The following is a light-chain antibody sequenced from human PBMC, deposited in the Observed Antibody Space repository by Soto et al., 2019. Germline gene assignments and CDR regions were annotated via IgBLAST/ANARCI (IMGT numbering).Light chain of an antibody. CDR2: LAS. V-gene: IGKV1-5*03. Sequence: DVQMTQSPSTLSASVGDRVTITCRASQSVDRWLAWFQQKPGTAPKLLIYLASSLEVGVPSRFSGSGSGTEFTLTISSLQPDDFATYYCQHYFAYSWTFGQGTKVEIK. CDR1: QSVDRW. CDR3: QHYFAYSWT. J-gene: IGKJ1*01.